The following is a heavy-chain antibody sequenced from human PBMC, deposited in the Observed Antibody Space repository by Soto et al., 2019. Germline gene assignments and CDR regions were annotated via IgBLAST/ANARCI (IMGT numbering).Heavy chain of an antibody. V-gene: IGHV3-23*01. D-gene: IGHD3-10*01. J-gene: IGHJ5*02. Sequence: FQVMQSGGGFVQPGGSLRLACAASGFSFSTIDMSWVRQAPGKGLEWVSTIGGGGETTYYADSVKGRFTISRDNSKNTVYLQMDGLRVDDTALYYCAKNSGWFNTWGQGDLVTVSS. CDR2: IGGGGETT. CDR1: GFSFSTID. CDR3: AKNSGWFNT.